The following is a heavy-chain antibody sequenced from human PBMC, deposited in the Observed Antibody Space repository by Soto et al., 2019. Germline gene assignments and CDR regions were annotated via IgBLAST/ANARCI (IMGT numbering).Heavy chain of an antibody. Sequence: QVQLVQSGAEVKKPGSSVKVSCKASGGTFSSYAIIWVRQAPGQGLEWMGGIIPIFGTASYAQKFQGRVTITADEPTSTAYMELSSLRSEDTAVYYCARGGRISVTMVRGVLDYWGQGTLVTVSS. CDR1: GGTFSSYA. CDR2: IIPIFGTA. V-gene: IGHV1-69*01. D-gene: IGHD3-10*01. J-gene: IGHJ4*02. CDR3: ARGGRISVTMVRGVLDY.